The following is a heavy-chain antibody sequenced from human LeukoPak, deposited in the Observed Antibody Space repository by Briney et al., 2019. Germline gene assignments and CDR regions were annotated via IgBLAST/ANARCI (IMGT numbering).Heavy chain of an antibody. CDR2: ISYDGTNK. Sequence: GGSLRLSCAASGFTFSSYGMHWVRQVPGKGLEWVAVISYDGTNKFYGDSVKGRFTISRDNSKNTLYLQMNSLRAEDTALYYCAKERARTTFLDNRGQGSLVTVSS. CDR1: GFTFSSYG. CDR3: AKERARTTFLDN. J-gene: IGHJ4*02. V-gene: IGHV3-30*18. D-gene: IGHD1-1*01.